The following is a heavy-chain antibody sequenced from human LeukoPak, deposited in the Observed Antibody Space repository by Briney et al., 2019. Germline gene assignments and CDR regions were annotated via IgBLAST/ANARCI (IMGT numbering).Heavy chain of an antibody. V-gene: IGHV1-69*05. CDR1: GCTFSSYA. CDR3: ARSTWTTAAAFDI. D-gene: IGHD4-17*01. CDR2: IIPIFGTA. J-gene: IGHJ3*02. Sequence: SSVKVSCKASGCTFSSYAISWVRQAPGQGLEWMGGIIPIFGTANYAQKFEGRVTITTDESTSTVYMELSSLRSEDTAVYYCARSTWTTAAAFDIWGQGTMVTVSS.